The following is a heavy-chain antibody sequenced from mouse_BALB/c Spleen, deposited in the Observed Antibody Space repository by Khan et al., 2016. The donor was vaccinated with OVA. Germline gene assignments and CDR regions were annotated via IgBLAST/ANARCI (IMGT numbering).Heavy chain of an antibody. CDR1: GDTFISYY. CDR3: AISYYGSFWYFDV. D-gene: IGHD1-1*01. J-gene: IGHJ1*01. CDR2: IYPGDGRT. V-gene: IGHV1S56*01. Sequence: QVQLKQSGLELVNPGASVKMSCKASGDTFISYYIHWVKQRPGQGLEWIGWIYPGDGRTKYNEKFKGKTTLTADKSSSTAYMLLSSLTSEDSAILCGAISYYGSFWYFDVWGAGTTVTVSS.